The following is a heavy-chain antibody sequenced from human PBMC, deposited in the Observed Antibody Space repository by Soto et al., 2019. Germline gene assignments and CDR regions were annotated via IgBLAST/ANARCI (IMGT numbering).Heavy chain of an antibody. CDR3: ARDDLRRNEALDI. V-gene: IGHV3-74*01. J-gene: IGHJ3*02. CDR2: TNKDGASS. Sequence: EVQLVESGGDFVQPGGSLRLACEASGFTFSPFWMHWVRHVPGEGLMWISRTNKDGASSEYADSVKGRFSVSRDNAKNTMFLHMTGLRAEDTAVYYCARDDLRRNEALDIWGQGTVVTVSS. D-gene: IGHD2-21*01. CDR1: GFTFSPFW.